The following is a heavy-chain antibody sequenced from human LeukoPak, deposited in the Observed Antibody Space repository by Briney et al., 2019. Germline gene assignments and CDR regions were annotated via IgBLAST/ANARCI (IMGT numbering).Heavy chain of an antibody. D-gene: IGHD5-12*01. Sequence: ASVKVSCKVSGYTLTELSMHWVRQAPGKGLEWMGGFDPGDGETIYAQKFQGRVTMTEDTSTDTAYMELSRLRSDDTAVYYCARAIRGYSGYDRVLGYWGQGTLVTVSS. CDR1: GYTLTELS. J-gene: IGHJ4*02. CDR3: ARAIRGYSGYDRVLGY. CDR2: FDPGDGET. V-gene: IGHV1-24*01.